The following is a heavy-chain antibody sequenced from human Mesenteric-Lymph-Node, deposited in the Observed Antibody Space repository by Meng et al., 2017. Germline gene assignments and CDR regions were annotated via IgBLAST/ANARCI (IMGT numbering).Heavy chain of an antibody. CDR1: GGSVSSGSYY. J-gene: IGHJ4*02. Sequence: SETLSLTCTVSGGSVSSGSYYWSWIRQPPGKGLEWIGYIYYSGSTNYNPSLKSRVTISVDTSKNQFSLKLSSVTAADTAVYYCAREGEGQQLPPGRIDYWGRGTLVTVSS. CDR3: AREGEGQQLPPGRIDY. V-gene: IGHV4-61*01. D-gene: IGHD6-13*01. CDR2: IYYSGST.